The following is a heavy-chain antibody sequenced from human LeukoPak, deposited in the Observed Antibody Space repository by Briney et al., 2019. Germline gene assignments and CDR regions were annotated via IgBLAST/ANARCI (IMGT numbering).Heavy chain of an antibody. CDR3: ARVDYYGSGSYGP. CDR2: IYYSGST. D-gene: IGHD3-10*01. J-gene: IGHJ5*02. V-gene: IGHV4-31*03. Sequence: SETLSLTCTVSGGSISSGGYYWSWIRQHPGKGLEWIGYIYYSGSTYYNPSLKSRVTISVDTSKNQFSLKLSSVTAPDTAVYYCARVDYYGSGSYGPWGQGTLVTVSS. CDR1: GGSISSGGYY.